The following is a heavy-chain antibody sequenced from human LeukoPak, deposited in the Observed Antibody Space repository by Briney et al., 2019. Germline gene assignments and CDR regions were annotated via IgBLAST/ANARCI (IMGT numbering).Heavy chain of an antibody. J-gene: IGHJ4*02. V-gene: IGHV3-7*01. CDR1: GFTFSTSW. D-gene: IGHD6-13*01. Sequence: PGGSLRLSCAASGFTFSTSWMSWVRQAPGKGPEWVANIKQDGSEKYYVDSVKGRFTISRDNAKNSLYLQMNSLRVEDTALYYCVTGGYYYGYWGQGTLVTVSA. CDR2: IKQDGSEK. CDR3: VTGGYYYGY.